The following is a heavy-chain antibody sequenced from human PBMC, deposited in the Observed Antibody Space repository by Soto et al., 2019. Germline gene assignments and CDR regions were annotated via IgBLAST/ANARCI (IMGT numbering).Heavy chain of an antibody. CDR2: IYDDGTT. CDR1: GGSISSSNW. D-gene: IGHD2-2*01. CDR3: VSSRSAIYGDALDV. Sequence: PSETLSLTFTVSGGSISSSNWWSWVRQPPGKGLEWIGYIYDDGTTYYNPSLKSRVTTLLDMSKNQLSLKLSSVTAADTAVYYRVSSRSAIYGDALDVWRQGTMVTVSS. J-gene: IGHJ3*01. V-gene: IGHV4-4*02.